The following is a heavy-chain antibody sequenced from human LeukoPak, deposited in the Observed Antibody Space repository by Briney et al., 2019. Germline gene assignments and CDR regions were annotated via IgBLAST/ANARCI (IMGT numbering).Heavy chain of an antibody. CDR2: ISSSSSYI. Sequence: GGSLRLSCAASGFTFSSYSMNWVRQAPGKGLEWVSSISSSSSYIYYADSVKGRFTISRDNAKNSLYLQMNSLRAEDTAVYYCAREISMQWLVRHDAFDIWGQGTMVTVSS. V-gene: IGHV3-21*04. CDR1: GFTFSSYS. CDR3: AREISMQWLVRHDAFDI. J-gene: IGHJ3*02. D-gene: IGHD6-19*01.